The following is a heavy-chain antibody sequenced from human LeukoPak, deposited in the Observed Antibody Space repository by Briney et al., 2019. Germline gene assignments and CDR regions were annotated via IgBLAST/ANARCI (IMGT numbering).Heavy chain of an antibody. J-gene: IGHJ4*02. CDR3: AKSPPQYFDWLFYFDY. CDR2: ISGSGGST. V-gene: IGHV3-23*01. Sequence: GGSLRLSCAASGFTFSSYAMSWVRQAPGKGLEWVSAISGSGGSTYYADSVKGRFTISRDNSKNTLYLQMNSLRAEDTAVYYCAKSPPQYFDWLFYFDYWGQGTLVTVSS. CDR1: GFTFSSYA. D-gene: IGHD3-9*01.